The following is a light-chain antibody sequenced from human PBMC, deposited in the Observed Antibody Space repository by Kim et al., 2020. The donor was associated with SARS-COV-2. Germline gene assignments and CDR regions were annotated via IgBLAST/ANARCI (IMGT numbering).Light chain of an antibody. CDR2: AAS. CDR1: QGISSY. Sequence: AIRITQSPSSLSASTGDRVTITCRASQGISSYLAWYQQKPGKAPKLLIYAASTLQSGVPSRFSGSGSGTDFTHTISCLQSEDFATYYCQQYYSYPYSFGQGTKLEI. CDR3: QQYYSYPYS. V-gene: IGKV1-8*01. J-gene: IGKJ2*01.